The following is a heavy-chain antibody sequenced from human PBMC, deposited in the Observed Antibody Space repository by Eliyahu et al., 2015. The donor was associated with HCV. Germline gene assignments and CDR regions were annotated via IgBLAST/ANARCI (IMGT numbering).Heavy chain of an antibody. CDR1: TFTGYY. CDR3: ARGGGQWLVRTGVDFDY. CDR2: INPNSGGT. D-gene: IGHD6-19*01. J-gene: IGHJ4*02. Sequence: TFTGYYMHWVRQAPGQGLEWMGWINPNSGGTNYAQKFQGRVTMTRDTSISTAYMELSRLRSDDTAVYYCARGGGQWLVRTGVDFDYWGQGTLVTVSS. V-gene: IGHV1-2*02.